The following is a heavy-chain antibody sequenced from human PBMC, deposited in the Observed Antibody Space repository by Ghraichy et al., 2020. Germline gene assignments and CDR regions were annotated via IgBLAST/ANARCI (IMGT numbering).Heavy chain of an antibody. V-gene: IGHV3-21*01. CDR1: GFTFSSYS. Sequence: GGSLRLSCAASGFTFSSYSMNWVRQAPGKGLEWVSSISSSSSYIYYADSVKGRFTISRDNAKNSLYLQMNSLRAEDTAVYYCARDAGYCSGGSCYFYYYYGMDVWGQGTTVTVSS. CDR3: ARDAGYCSGGSCYFYYYYGMDV. CDR2: ISSSSSYI. J-gene: IGHJ6*02. D-gene: IGHD2-15*01.